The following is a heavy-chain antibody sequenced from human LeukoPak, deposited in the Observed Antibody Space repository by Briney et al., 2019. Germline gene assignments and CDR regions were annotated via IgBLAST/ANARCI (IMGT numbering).Heavy chain of an antibody. CDR3: ARLPARRYDFWSGYYPYYFDY. CDR1: GGSISSSSYY. J-gene: IGHJ4*02. V-gene: IGHV4-39*01. CDR2: IYYSGST. Sequence: SETLSLTCTVSGGSISSSSYYWGWIRQPPGKGLEWIGSIYYSGSTYYNPSLKSRVTISVDTSKNQSSLKLSSVTAADTAVYYCARLPARRYDFWSGYYPYYFDYWGQGTLVTVSS. D-gene: IGHD3-3*01.